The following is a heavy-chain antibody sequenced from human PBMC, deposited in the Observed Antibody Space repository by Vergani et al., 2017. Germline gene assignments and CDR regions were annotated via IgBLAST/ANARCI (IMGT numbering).Heavy chain of an antibody. J-gene: IGHJ6*03. CDR1: GGSFTSYH. D-gene: IGHD4-11*01. V-gene: IGHV4-34*01. CDR3: ARVNTETNVHLYYYYYMDV. CDR2: IDTPGRP. Sequence: QVQLQQWGGGLLKPSETLSLTCVVNGGSFTSYHWTWIRQSPGEGLEWVGDIDTPGRPDYNPSLNRRLTMSVDKSRNQFSLTRNSVTATDTAIYFCARVNTETNVHLYYYYYMDVWGQGTAVTVS.